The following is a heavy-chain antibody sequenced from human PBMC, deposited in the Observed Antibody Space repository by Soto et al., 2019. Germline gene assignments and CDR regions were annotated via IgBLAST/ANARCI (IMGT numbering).Heavy chain of an antibody. Sequence: SGPTLVNPTQTLTLTCTFSGFSLSTSGMCVSWIRQPPGKALEWLARIDWDDDKYYSTSLKTRLTISKDTSKNQVVLTMTNMDPVDTATYYFARMMIWFGEKSSPYYYMDVWGKGTTVTVSS. D-gene: IGHD3-10*01. CDR1: GFSLSTSGMC. V-gene: IGHV2-70*11. CDR3: ARMMIWFGEKSSPYYYMDV. CDR2: IDWDDDK. J-gene: IGHJ6*03.